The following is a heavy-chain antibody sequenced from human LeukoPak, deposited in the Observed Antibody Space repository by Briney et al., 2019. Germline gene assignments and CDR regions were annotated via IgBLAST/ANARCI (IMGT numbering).Heavy chain of an antibody. CDR2: ISAYNGNT. CDR1: GYTFTSYG. V-gene: IGHV1-18*01. Sequence: ASVNVSCKASGYTFTSYGISWVRQAPGQGHEWMGLISAYNGNTNYAQKLQSRVTMTTDTSTSTAYMELRSLRSDDTAVYYCARKGRVRGVIFPYYYYGMDVWGQGTTVTVSS. J-gene: IGHJ6*02. D-gene: IGHD3-10*01. CDR3: ARKGRVRGVIFPYYYYGMDV.